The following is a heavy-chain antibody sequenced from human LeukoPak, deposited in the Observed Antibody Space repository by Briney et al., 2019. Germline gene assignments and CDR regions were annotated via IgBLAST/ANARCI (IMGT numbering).Heavy chain of an antibody. CDR3: ATSPVYSYGHPYYFDY. CDR2: ISSSRSYI. Sequence: GGSLRLSCAASGFTFSNYSMSWVRQAPGKGLEWVSSISSSRSYIFYADSVKGRFTISRDNAKNSLYLQMNSLRAEDTAVYYCATSPVYSYGHPYYFDYWGQGTLVTVSS. CDR1: GFTFSNYS. V-gene: IGHV3-21*01. D-gene: IGHD5-18*01. J-gene: IGHJ4*02.